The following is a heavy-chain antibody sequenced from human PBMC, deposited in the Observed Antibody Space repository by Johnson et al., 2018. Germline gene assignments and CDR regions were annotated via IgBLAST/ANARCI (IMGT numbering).Heavy chain of an antibody. CDR2: ISYDGSNK. CDR1: GFTFSSYG. CDR3: GKRWLGYIQH. D-gene: IGHD2-15*01. Sequence: VQLVESGGGVVQPGRSLRLSCAASGFTFSSYGMHWVRQAPGKGLEWVAVISYDGSNKYSADSVRGRFTISRDNSKNTLYLQMNSRRAEDRAVYYCGKRWLGYIQHWGQGTLVTVSS. J-gene: IGHJ1*01. V-gene: IGHV3-30*18.